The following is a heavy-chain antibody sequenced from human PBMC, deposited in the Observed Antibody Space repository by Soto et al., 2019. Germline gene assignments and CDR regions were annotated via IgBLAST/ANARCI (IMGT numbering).Heavy chain of an antibody. Sequence: QITLKESGPTLVKLTQTLTLTCTFSGFSLTSSGVGVGWIRQSPGKVLEHLALIYWDDDKRYSPSLKSRLTISKDISENQVVLTMTNMDPMDTGTYYFTRSRGPLDYWGQGAQVTVSS. CDR3: TRSRGPLDY. D-gene: IGHD3-10*01. V-gene: IGHV2-5*02. CDR1: GFSLTSSGVG. CDR2: IYWDDDK. J-gene: IGHJ4*02.